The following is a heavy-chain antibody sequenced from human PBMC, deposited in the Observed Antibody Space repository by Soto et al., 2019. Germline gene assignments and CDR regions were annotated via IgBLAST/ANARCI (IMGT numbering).Heavy chain of an antibody. V-gene: IGHV4-30-4*01. J-gene: IGHJ4*02. CDR3: ARGVIGAGYCSSTSCGGFDY. CDR1: GGSISSGDYY. CDR2: IYYSGST. D-gene: IGHD2-2*01. Sequence: QVQLQESGPGLVKPSQTLSLTCTVSGGSISSGDYYWSWIRQPPGKGLEWIGYIYYSGSTYYNPSLKSRVTISVDTSKNQLSLKLSSVTAADTAVYYCARGVIGAGYCSSTSCGGFDYWGQGTLVTVSS.